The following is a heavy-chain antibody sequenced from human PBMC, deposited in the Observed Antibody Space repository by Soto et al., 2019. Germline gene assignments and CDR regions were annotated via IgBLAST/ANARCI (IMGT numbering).Heavy chain of an antibody. CDR3: ASMGYHYGSGSYPLDY. V-gene: IGHV4-59*08. Sequence: SETLSLTCTASGGSISGYYWSWIRQPPGKGLEWIGFIYNSGSTHYNPSLRSRVTISVDTSKNQFSLKLRSVTAADTAVYYCASMGYHYGSGSYPLDYWGQGTLVTVSS. CDR2: IYNSGST. D-gene: IGHD3-10*01. J-gene: IGHJ4*02. CDR1: GGSISGYY.